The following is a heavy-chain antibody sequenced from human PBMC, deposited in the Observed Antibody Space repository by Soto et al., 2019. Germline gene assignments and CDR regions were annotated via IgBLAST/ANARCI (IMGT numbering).Heavy chain of an antibody. Sequence: PSETLSLTCTVSGGSINSANYYWSWIRQRPGKGLEWIGYIYYSGTTYYNPSLQSRVTISADTSKNQFSLKLSSVTAADAAVYYSARNINCRNGRCRDYWGQGILVTVSS. CDR2: IYYSGTT. CDR3: ARNINCRNGRCRDY. J-gene: IGHJ4*02. V-gene: IGHV4-31*03. D-gene: IGHD2-15*01. CDR1: GGSINSANYY.